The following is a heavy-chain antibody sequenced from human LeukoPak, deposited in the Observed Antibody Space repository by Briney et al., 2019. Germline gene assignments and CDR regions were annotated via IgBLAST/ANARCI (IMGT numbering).Heavy chain of an antibody. CDR1: GFTFSIYH. Sequence: GGSLRLSCAASGFTFSIYHMHWVRQAPGKGLAWVALISNDGDNKVYADSVKGRFTISRDNSKNTLYLQMNSLTADDTAVYYCAREIGTSGRAGYFDYWGQGSLVTVSS. J-gene: IGHJ4*02. V-gene: IGHV3-30*03. CDR2: ISNDGDNK. D-gene: IGHD1-7*01. CDR3: AREIGTSGRAGYFDY.